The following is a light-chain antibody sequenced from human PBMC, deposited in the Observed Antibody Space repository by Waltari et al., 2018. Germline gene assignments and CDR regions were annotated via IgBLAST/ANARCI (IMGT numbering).Light chain of an antibody. V-gene: IGKV3-15*01. CDR3: QQYNHWPPIT. J-gene: IGKJ5*01. Sequence: EIVMTQSPDTLSVSPGERATFSFRASQSVSSNLAWYQQKSGQAPRLLIYEASTSATSSPARFRGSGSGTDVTLTISSLQSEDSAVYYCQQYNHWPPITFGQGTRLEIK. CDR2: EAS. CDR1: QSVSSN.